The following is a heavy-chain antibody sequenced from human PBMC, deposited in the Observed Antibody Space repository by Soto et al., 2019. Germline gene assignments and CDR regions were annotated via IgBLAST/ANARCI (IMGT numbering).Heavy chain of an antibody. V-gene: IGHV1-2*02. Sequence: ASVKVSCKASGYTFTGYCMHWVRQAPGQGLEWMGWINPNSGGTNYAQKFQGRVTMTRDTSISTAYMELSRLRSDDTAVYYCARGAASYGDYSANWFDPWGQGTLVTVSS. CDR1: GYTFTGYC. J-gene: IGHJ5*02. CDR3: ARGAASYGDYSANWFDP. D-gene: IGHD4-17*01. CDR2: INPNSGGT.